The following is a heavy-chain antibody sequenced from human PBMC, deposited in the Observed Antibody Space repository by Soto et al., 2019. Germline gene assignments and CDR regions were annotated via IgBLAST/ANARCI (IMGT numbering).Heavy chain of an antibody. J-gene: IGHJ6*02. V-gene: IGHV5-51*01. CDR2: IYPGDSDT. CDR1: GYSFTSYW. CDR3: ARQVDTAMVNYYYYGMDV. Sequence: GESLKISCKGSGYSFTSYWIGWVRQMPEKGLEWMGIIYPGDSDTRYSPSFQGQVTISADKSISTAYLQWSSLKASDTAMYYCARQVDTAMVNYYYYGMDVWGQGTTVTVSS. D-gene: IGHD5-18*01.